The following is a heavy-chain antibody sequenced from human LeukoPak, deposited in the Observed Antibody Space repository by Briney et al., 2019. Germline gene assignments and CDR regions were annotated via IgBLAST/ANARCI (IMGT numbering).Heavy chain of an antibody. D-gene: IGHD3-3*01. CDR3: ARSNYDFWSGYLYYYYYMDV. CDR1: GFTFSSYG. CDR2: ISYDGSNK. V-gene: IGHV3-30*03. Sequence: GGSLRLSCAAAGFTFSSYGMHRVRQAPGKGLEWVAVISYDGSNKYYADPVKGRFTISRDNSKNTLYLQMNSLRAEDTAVYYCARSNYDFWSGYLYYYYYMDVWGKGTTVTVSS. J-gene: IGHJ6*03.